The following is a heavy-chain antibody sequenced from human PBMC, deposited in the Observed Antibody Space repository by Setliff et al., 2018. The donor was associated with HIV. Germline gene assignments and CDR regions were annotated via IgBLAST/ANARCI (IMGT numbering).Heavy chain of an antibody. J-gene: IGHJ4*02. CDR1: GGTFNTHG. V-gene: IGHV1-3*01. D-gene: IGHD2-21*02. CDR2: INAGNGNT. Sequence: ASVKVSCKASGGTFNTHGISWVRQAPGQGLQWMGWINAGNGNTKYSQKFQGRVTITRDTSASTAYMELSSLRPEDTAVYYCASPTAIPHWGQGTLVTVSS. CDR3: ASPTAIPH.